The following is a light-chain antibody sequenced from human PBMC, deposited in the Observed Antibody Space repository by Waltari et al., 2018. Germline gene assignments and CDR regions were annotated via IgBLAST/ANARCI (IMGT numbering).Light chain of an antibody. CDR3: CSCVGRNIYWV. CDR2: DIN. V-gene: IGLV2-11*01. Sequence: QSALTQPRSVSGSPGQSVTISCTGTSSDVGANNFVSWYQHHPDKAPKLIIYDINKRPSGVPDRFSGSKAGNTASLTISVLQAEDEADYYCCSCVGRNIYWVFGGGTKLTVL. CDR1: SSDVGANNF. J-gene: IGLJ3*02.